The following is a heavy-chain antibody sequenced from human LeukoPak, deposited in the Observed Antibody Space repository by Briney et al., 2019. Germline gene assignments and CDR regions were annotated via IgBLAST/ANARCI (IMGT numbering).Heavy chain of an antibody. CDR2: IKSKTDGGTT. V-gene: IGHV3-15*07. Sequence: GSLRLSCAASGFTFSNAWMNWVRQAPGKGLEWVGRIKSKTDGGTTDYAAPVKGRFTISSDDSKNTLYLQMNSLKTEDTAVYYCTTLYDSSGYYYDYWGQGTLVTVSS. CDR1: GFTFSNAW. D-gene: IGHD3-22*01. CDR3: TTLYDSSGYYYDY. J-gene: IGHJ4*02.